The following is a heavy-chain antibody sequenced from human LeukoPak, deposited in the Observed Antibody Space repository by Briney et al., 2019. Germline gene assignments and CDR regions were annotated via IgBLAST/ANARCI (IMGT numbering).Heavy chain of an antibody. CDR1: GGTFSSYA. CDR3: ASSGPTLIWVGVVPSGFGY. J-gene: IGHJ4*02. V-gene: IGHV1-69*01. D-gene: IGHD3-3*01. Sequence: GASVKVSCKASGGTFSSYAISWVRQAPGQGLEWMGGIIPIFGTANYAQKFQGRVTITADESTSTAYMELSSLRSEDTAVYYCASSGPTLIWVGVVPSGFGYWGQGTLVTVSS. CDR2: IIPIFGTA.